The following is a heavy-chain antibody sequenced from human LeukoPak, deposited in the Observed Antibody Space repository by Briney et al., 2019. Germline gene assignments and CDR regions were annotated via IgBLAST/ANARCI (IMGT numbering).Heavy chain of an antibody. CDR1: GFTFTDYW. CDR3: ARDLYDSSGYYYFDY. D-gene: IGHD3-22*01. V-gene: IGHV3-21*01. J-gene: IGHJ4*02. CDR2: ISSSSSYI. Sequence: GGSLRLSCAVSGFTFTDYWFHWVRQAPGKGLEWVSSISSSSSYIYYADSVKGRFTISRDNAKNSLYLQMNSLRAEDTAVYYCARDLYDSSGYYYFDYWGQGTLVTVSS.